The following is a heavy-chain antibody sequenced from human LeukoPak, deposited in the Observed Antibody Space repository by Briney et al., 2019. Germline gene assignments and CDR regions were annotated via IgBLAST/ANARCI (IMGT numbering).Heavy chain of an antibody. J-gene: IGHJ6*01. CDR2: IFPGDSDT. V-gene: IGHV5-51*01. CDR3: ARAIAVAGTSLLGGMDV. Sequence: GEPLQISCQGFGYSFTSYWIGWVRQMPGKGREWMGIIFPGDSDTRYSPSFQGQVTISADKSISTAYLQWSSLKASDTAMYYCARAIAVAGTSLLGGMDVWGEGTTVTVSS. CDR1: GYSFTSYW. D-gene: IGHD6-19*01.